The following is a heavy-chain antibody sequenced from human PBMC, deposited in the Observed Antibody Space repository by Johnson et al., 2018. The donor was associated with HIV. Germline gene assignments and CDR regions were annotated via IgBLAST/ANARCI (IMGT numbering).Heavy chain of an antibody. CDR2: INWNGGST. J-gene: IGHJ3*02. CDR3: AKDRVRYSSDVDALDI. V-gene: IGHV3-20*04. Sequence: VLLVESGGGVVRPGGSLRLSCAASGFSFDDYGMSWVRQTPGKGLEWVSGINWNGGSTGYADSVKGRSTISRDNAKHSLHLQMNSLRTEDTAIYYCAKDRVRYSSDVDALDIWGQGTMVTVSS. CDR1: GFSFDDYG. D-gene: IGHD6-19*01.